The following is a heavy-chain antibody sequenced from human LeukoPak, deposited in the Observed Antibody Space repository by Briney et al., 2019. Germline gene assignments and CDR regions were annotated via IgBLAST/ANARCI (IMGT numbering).Heavy chain of an antibody. CDR2: MNPNSGNT. J-gene: IGHJ6*02. Sequence: ASVKVSCKASGYTFTSYDINWVRQATGQGLEWMGWMNPNSGNTGYAQKFQGRVTMTRNTSISTAYMELSSLRSEDTAVYYCARGRLTGTYWYLYYCYYGMDVWGQGTTVTVSS. D-gene: IGHD1-20*01. V-gene: IGHV1-8*01. CDR3: ARGRLTGTYWYLYYCYYGMDV. CDR1: GYTFTSYD.